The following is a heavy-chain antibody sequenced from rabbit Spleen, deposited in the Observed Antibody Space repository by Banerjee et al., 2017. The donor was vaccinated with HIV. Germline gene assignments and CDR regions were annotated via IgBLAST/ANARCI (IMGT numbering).Heavy chain of an antibody. J-gene: IGHJ4*01. CDR2: IYAGSSGST. V-gene: IGHV1S45*01. D-gene: IGHD6-1*01. Sequence: QEQLVESGGGLVKPEGSLTLTCTASGFSFSSSYYMCWVRQAPGKGLEWIACIYAGSSGSTYYASWAKGRLTISKTSSTTVTLQMTSLTAADTAIYFCARDQGYSYNFATGDFDLWGPGTLVTVS. CDR1: GFSFSSSYY. CDR3: ARDQGYSYNFATGDFDL.